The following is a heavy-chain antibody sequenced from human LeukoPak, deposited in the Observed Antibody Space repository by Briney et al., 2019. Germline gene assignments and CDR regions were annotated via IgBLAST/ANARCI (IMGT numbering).Heavy chain of an antibody. Sequence: GGSLRLSCVASGFTFSSYWMSWVRQAPGKGLEWVANIKQDGSEKYYVDSVKGRFTISRDNAKNSLYLQMNSLRAEDTAVYYCARVSVMDDHFDYWGQGTLVTVSS. CDR3: ARVSVMDDHFDY. D-gene: IGHD2-2*03. V-gene: IGHV3-7*01. J-gene: IGHJ4*02. CDR1: GFTFSSYW. CDR2: IKQDGSEK.